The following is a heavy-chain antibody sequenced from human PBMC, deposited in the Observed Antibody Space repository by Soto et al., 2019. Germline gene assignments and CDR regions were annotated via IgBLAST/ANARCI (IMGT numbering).Heavy chain of an antibody. D-gene: IGHD5-18*01. J-gene: IGHJ5*02. Sequence: GGSLRLSCSGSGFTFSNYEMSWVRQAPGKGLEWVSSVSPDGSAVFYADSVKGRFTISRDNAKSSLYLRMNSLRAEDTAVYYSASLWGRQLWLPPPWGQGTLVTVSS. CDR1: GFTFSNYE. CDR3: ASLWGRQLWLPPP. V-gene: IGHV3-48*03. CDR2: VSPDGSAV.